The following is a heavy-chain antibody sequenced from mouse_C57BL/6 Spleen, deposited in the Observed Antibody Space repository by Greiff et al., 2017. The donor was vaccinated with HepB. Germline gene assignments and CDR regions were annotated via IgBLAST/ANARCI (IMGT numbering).Heavy chain of an antibody. CDR2: IDPNSGGT. J-gene: IGHJ2*01. D-gene: IGHD1-1*01. V-gene: IGHV1-72*01. CDR3: ARYHYGSRFPYFDY. Sequence: VQLQQPGAELVKPGASVKLSCKASGYTFTSYWMHWVKQRPGRGLEWIGRIDPNSGGTKYNEKFKSKATLTVDKPSSTADMQLSSLTSEESAVYYCARYHYGSRFPYFDYWGQGTTLTVSS. CDR1: GYTFTSYW.